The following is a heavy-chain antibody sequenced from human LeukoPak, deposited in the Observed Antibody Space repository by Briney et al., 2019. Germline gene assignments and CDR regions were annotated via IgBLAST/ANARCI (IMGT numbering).Heavy chain of an antibody. V-gene: IGHV3-53*01. CDR1: GLPVSSNY. J-gene: IGHJ6*02. CDR2: IHSGGST. Sequence: GGSLRLSCAASGLPVSSNYMSWVRQAPGKGLEWVSVIHSGGSTNYADSVKGRLTISRDDSKNTLYLQMNSVRAADTAVYYCARERVYHGSGGGLIDAYLFYYYGMDVWGQGTTVTVSS. CDR3: ARERVYHGSGGGLIDAYLFYYYGMDV. D-gene: IGHD3-10*01.